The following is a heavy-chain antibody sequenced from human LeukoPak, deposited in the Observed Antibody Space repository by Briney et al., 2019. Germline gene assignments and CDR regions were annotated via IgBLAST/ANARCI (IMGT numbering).Heavy chain of an antibody. D-gene: IGHD6-13*01. V-gene: IGHV4-59*01. CDR1: GGSISSYY. J-gene: IGHJ4*02. CDR2: IYYSGST. Sequence: SETLSLTCTVSGGSISSYYWSWIRQPPGKGLEWIGYIYYSGSTNCNPSLKSRVTISVDTSKNQFSLKLSSVTAADTAVHYCARAPRAAGPFDYWGQGTLVTVSS. CDR3: ARAPRAAGPFDY.